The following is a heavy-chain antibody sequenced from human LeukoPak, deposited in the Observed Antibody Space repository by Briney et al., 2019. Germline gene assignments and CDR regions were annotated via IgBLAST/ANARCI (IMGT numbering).Heavy chain of an antibody. CDR2: IDHSGST. CDR1: GGSITSSNW. D-gene: IGHD2-2*01. CDR3: ARVYKYCSGTSCYRFDP. Sequence: SGTLSLTCAVSGGSITSSNWWSWVRQPPGKGLEWVGEIDHSGSTKYNPSLKSRATISVDKSKNQFSLKLTSVTAADTAVYYCARVYKYCSGTSCYRFDPWGQGTLVTVSS. J-gene: IGHJ5*02. V-gene: IGHV4-4*02.